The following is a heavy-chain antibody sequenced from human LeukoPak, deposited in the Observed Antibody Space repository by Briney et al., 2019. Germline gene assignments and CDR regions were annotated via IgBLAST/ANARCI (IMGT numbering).Heavy chain of an antibody. CDR3: ARALVVRPGGTP. CDR1: GGSFSGYY. J-gene: IGHJ4*02. Sequence: SETLSLTCAVYGGSFSGYYWSWIRQPPGKGLEWIGEINHSGSTNYNPSLKSRVTISVDTSKNQFSLKLSSVTAADTAVYYCARALVVRPGGTPWGQGTLVTVSS. CDR2: INHSGST. D-gene: IGHD3-22*01. V-gene: IGHV4-34*01.